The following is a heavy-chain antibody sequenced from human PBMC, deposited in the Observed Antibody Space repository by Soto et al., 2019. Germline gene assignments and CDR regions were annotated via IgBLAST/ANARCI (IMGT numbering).Heavy chain of an antibody. CDR2: ISSGGSTI. Sequence: GGSLRLSCAASGFTFSNYEMTWVRQAPGKGLEWVSYISSGGSTIYYADSVKGRFTISRDNAKNSLYLQMNSLRAEDAAVYYCARNRELYYDGSRAHNSWGQGTLVTVSS. CDR1: GFTFSNYE. D-gene: IGHD3-22*01. J-gene: IGHJ5*02. V-gene: IGHV3-48*03. CDR3: ARNRELYYDGSRAHNS.